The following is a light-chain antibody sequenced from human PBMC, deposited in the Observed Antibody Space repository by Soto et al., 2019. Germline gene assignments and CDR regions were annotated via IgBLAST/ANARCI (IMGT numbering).Light chain of an antibody. CDR2: GNN. J-gene: IGLJ1*01. Sequence: QSVLAQPPSVSGAPGQRVTISCTGSSANIGAAYNVDWYQQLPGTAPKLLIYGNNNRPSGVPARFSGSKSGTSASLAIAGLQAEDEGDYYCQSSDSSLSGYVFGPRTKVTV. CDR1: SANIGAAYN. CDR3: QSSDSSLSGYV. V-gene: IGLV1-40*01.